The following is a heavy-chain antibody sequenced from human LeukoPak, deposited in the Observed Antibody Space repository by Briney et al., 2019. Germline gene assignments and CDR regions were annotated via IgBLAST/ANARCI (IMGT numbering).Heavy chain of an antibody. D-gene: IGHD2-2*02. J-gene: IGHJ4*02. V-gene: IGHV3-30*18. CDR1: GFTFSSYG. Sequence: PGGSLRFSCAASGFTFSSYGMHWVRQAPGKGLEWVAVISYDGSNKYYADSVKGRFTISRDNSKNTLYLQMNSLRAEDTAVYYCAKDSDTHFDYWGQGTLVTVSS. CDR2: ISYDGSNK. CDR3: AKDSDTHFDY.